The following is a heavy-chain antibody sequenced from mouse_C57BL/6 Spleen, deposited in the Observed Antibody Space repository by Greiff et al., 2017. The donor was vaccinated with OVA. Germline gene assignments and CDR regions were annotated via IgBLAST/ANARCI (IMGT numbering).Heavy chain of an antibody. CDR3: ARNYGSSYEAWFAY. CDR2: IYPSDSET. V-gene: IGHV1-61*01. Sequence: VQLQQPGAELVRPGSSVKLSCKASGYTFTSYWMDWVKQRPGQGLEWIGNIYPSDSETHYNQKFKDKATLTVDKSSSTAYMQLSSLTSEDSAVYYCARNYGSSYEAWFAYWGQGTLVTVSA. D-gene: IGHD1-1*01. J-gene: IGHJ3*01. CDR1: GYTFTSYW.